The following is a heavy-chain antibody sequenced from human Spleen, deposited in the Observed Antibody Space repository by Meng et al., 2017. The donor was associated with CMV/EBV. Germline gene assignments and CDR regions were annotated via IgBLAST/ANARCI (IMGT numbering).Heavy chain of an antibody. Sequence: VKVSCKASGYTFTSYYMHWVRQAPGQGLEWMGIINPSGGSTSYAQKFQGRVTMTRDTSTSTVYMELSSLRSEDTAVYYCARARKGCSSTSCLLKSSINYYYGMDVWGQGTTVTVSS. D-gene: IGHD2-2*01. CDR2: INPSGGST. J-gene: IGHJ6*02. V-gene: IGHV1-46*01. CDR3: ARARKGCSSTSCLLKSSINYYYGMDV. CDR1: GYTFTSYY.